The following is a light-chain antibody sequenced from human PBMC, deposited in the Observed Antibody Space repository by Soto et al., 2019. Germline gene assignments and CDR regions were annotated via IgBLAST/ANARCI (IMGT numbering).Light chain of an antibody. CDR3: QQYSSHST. Sequence: DIQMTQSPSTLSASLGDRVTITCRASQSTSSYLAWYQQKPGKAPKLLIYQASSLENGVPSRLSGSGSGTEFSLTISSLQPDDFATYYCQQYSSHSTFGQGTKVDIK. J-gene: IGKJ1*01. CDR1: QSTSSY. CDR2: QAS. V-gene: IGKV1-5*03.